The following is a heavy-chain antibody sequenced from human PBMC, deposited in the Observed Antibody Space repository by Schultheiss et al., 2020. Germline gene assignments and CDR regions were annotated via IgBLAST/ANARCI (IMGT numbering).Heavy chain of an antibody. Sequence: GGSLRLSCAASGFTFSSYAMHWVRQAPGKGLEWVAVISYDGSNKYYADSVKGRFTISRDNAKNSLYLQMNSLRAEDTAVYYCARAVGEPYYYRDVWGKGTT. V-gene: IGHV3-30*04. CDR2: ISYDGSNK. D-gene: IGHD3-16*01. CDR1: GFTFSSYA. CDR3: ARAVGEPYYYRDV. J-gene: IGHJ6*03.